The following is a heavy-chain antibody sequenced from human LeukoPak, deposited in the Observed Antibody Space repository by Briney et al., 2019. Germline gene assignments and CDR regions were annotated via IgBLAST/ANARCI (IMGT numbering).Heavy chain of an antibody. CDR3: AKFRIGGGDGYDAFDI. CDR2: ISGSGGST. Sequence: GGSLRLSCAASGFTFSSYGMSWVRQAPGKGLEWVSAISGSGGSTYYADSVKGRFTISRDNSKNTLYLQMNSLRAEDTAVYYCAKFRIGGGDGYDAFDIWGQGTMVTVSS. V-gene: IGHV3-23*01. D-gene: IGHD2-21*02. CDR1: GFTFSSYG. J-gene: IGHJ3*02.